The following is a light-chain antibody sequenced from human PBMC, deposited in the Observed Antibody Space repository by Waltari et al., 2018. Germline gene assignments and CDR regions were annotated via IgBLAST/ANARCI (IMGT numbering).Light chain of an antibody. CDR2: DAS. CDR3: QQYNSYSPT. Sequence: DIQMTQSPSSLSASVGDRVTITCRASQNINNYLNWYQQEPGKAPKLLIYDASSLQSGVPSRFSGSGSGTEFILTISSLQPDDFATYYCQQYNSYSPTFGQGTKVEIK. CDR1: QNINNY. V-gene: IGKV1-5*01. J-gene: IGKJ1*01.